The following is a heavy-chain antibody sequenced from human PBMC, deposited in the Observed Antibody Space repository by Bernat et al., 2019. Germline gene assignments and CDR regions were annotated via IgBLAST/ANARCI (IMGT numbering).Heavy chain of an antibody. D-gene: IGHD6-19*01. J-gene: IGHJ6*02. CDR2: ISWNSGSI. Sequence: EVQLVESGGGLVQPGRSLRLSCAASGFTFDDYVMHWVRQAPGKGLEWVSGISWNSGSIGYADSVKGRFTISRDNAKNSLYRQMNSLRAEDTAVYYCAKSVYSSDNYGMDVWGQGTTVTVSS. V-gene: IGHV3-9*01. CDR1: GFTFDDYV. CDR3: AKSVYSSDNYGMDV.